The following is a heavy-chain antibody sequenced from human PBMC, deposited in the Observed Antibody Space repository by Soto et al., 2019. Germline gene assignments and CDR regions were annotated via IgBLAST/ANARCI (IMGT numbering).Heavy chain of an antibody. Sequence: ILSCAASGFTFSSYAMHWVRQAPGKGLEWVAVISYDGSNKYYADSVKGRFTISRDNSKNTLYLQMNSLRAEDTAVYYCAVVAEASYFDYWGQGTLVTVSS. J-gene: IGHJ4*02. V-gene: IGHV3-30-3*01. D-gene: IGHD3-22*01. CDR1: GFTFSSYA. CDR3: AVVAEASYFDY. CDR2: ISYDGSNK.